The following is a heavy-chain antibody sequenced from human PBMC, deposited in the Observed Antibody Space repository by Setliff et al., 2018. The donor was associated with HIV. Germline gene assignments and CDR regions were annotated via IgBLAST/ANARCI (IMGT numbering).Heavy chain of an antibody. CDR1: GFTFTDHF. V-gene: IGHV3-74*01. CDR2: IDPEDEKT. D-gene: IGHD6-6*01. J-gene: IGHJ4*02. Sequence: GASVKVSCKVSGFTFTDHFIHWVRQAPGKGLEWMGLIDPEDEKTIYADSVKGRFSISRDNAKNTLYLQMNGLRGDDTAVYYCAMFSSSSGWGQGTQVTVSS. CDR3: AMFSSSSG.